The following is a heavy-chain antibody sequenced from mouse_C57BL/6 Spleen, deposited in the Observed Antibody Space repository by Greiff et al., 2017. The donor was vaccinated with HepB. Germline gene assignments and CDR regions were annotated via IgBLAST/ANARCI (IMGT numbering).Heavy chain of an antibody. V-gene: IGHV1-55*01. CDR2: IYPGSGST. CDR1: GYTFTSYW. J-gene: IGHJ3*01. CDR3: ARKDGSGDWFAY. D-gene: IGHD1-1*02. Sequence: VQLQQSGAELVKPGASVKMSCKASGYTFTSYWITWVKQRPGQGLEWIGDIYPGSGSTNYNEKFKSKATLTVDTSSSTAYMQLSSLTSEDSAVYYCARKDGSGDWFAYWGQGTLVTVSA.